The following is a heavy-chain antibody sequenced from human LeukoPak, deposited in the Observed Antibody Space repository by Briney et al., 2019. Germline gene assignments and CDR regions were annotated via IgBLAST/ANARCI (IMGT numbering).Heavy chain of an antibody. J-gene: IGHJ6*03. Sequence: KPGGSLRLSYAASGFTFSSYSMNWVRQAPGKGLEWVSSISSSSSYIYYADSVKGRFTISRDNAKNSLYLQMNSLRAEDTAVYYCARAYDFWSGYHYYYYYMDVWGKGTTVTVSS. V-gene: IGHV3-21*01. D-gene: IGHD3-3*01. CDR3: ARAYDFWSGYHYYYYYMDV. CDR2: ISSSSSYI. CDR1: GFTFSSYS.